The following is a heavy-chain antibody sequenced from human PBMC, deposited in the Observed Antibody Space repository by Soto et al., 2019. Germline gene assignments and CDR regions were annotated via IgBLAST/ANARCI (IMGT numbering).Heavy chain of an antibody. CDR1: GLTVSNNN. CDR2: IFSGGTT. CDR3: ARNSGSKLGPRTAGEGH. J-gene: IGHJ4*02. D-gene: IGHD7-27*01. V-gene: IGHV3-66*01. Sequence: EVQLVESGGALVQPGGSLRLSCAASGLTVSNNNMSWVRQAPGKGLEWVSLIFSGGTTSYADSVKGRFTISRDSSKNTLNLQMNSLRAEDTAVYYCARNSGSKLGPRTAGEGHWGQGTLVTVSS.